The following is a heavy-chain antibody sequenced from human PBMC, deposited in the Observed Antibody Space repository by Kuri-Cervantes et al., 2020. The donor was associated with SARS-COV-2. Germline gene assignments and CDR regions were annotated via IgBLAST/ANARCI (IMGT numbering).Heavy chain of an antibody. CDR1: GLTFSSYA. D-gene: IGHD6-19*01. V-gene: IGHV3-23*01. Sequence: GESLKISCAASGLTFSSYAMSWVRQAPGKGLEWVSAISGSGGSTYYADSVKGRFTISRDNSKNTLYLQMNSLRAEDTAVYYCAKVANHPRGYSSGWYLFDYWGQGTLVTVSS. CDR3: AKVANHPRGYSSGWYLFDY. CDR2: ISGSGGST. J-gene: IGHJ4*02.